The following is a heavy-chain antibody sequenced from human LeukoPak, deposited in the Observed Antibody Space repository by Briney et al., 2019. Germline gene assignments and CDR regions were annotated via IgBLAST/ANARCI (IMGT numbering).Heavy chain of an antibody. CDR3: AREAYYGSGRSRQPSPV. D-gene: IGHD3-10*01. V-gene: IGHV3-30*15. CDR1: GFTFSSYA. CDR2: ISKDGSNE. Sequence: GGSLRLSCAASGFTFSSYAMYWVRQAPGRGLEWVALISKDGSNEDHADSVKGGFTISRDNSRTTLYLQMSSLRPEDTAVYYCAREAYYGSGRSRQPSPVWGQGTLVTVSS. J-gene: IGHJ4*02.